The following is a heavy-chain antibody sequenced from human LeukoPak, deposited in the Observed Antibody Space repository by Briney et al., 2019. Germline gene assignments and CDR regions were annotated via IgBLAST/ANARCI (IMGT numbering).Heavy chain of an antibody. CDR3: ARARAPYGDYKNWFDP. CDR2: INPSGGST. D-gene: IGHD4-17*01. CDR1: GYTFTGYY. J-gene: IGHJ5*02. V-gene: IGHV1-46*01. Sequence: ASVKVSCKASGYTFTGYYMHWVRQAPGQGLEWMGIINPSGGSTSCAQKFQGRVTMTRDTSTSTVYMELSSLRSEDTAVYYCARARAPYGDYKNWFDPWGQGTLVTVSS.